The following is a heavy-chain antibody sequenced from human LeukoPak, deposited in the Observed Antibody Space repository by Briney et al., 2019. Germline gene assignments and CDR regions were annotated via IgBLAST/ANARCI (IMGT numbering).Heavy chain of an antibody. J-gene: IGHJ4*02. CDR1: GLTFSTSG. V-gene: IGHV3-21*06. D-gene: IGHD1-14*01. CDR2: IGPTGFDR. CDR3: ATETNGRHYDY. Sequence: GGSLRLSCTTSGLTFSTSGFNWVRQAPGKGLEWVASIGPTGFDRYHADSITGRFTISRDNANNFLYLQMDSLRAEDTAVYYCATETNGRHYDYWGQGTLLTVSS.